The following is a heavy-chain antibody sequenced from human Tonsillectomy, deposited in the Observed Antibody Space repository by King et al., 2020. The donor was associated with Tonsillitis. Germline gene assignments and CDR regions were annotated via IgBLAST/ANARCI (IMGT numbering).Heavy chain of an antibody. V-gene: IGHV3-23*04. CDR1: GFTFYNYA. J-gene: IGHJ4*02. CDR2: ISGSGAGT. D-gene: IGHD1-26*01. Sequence: VQLVESGGGLAQPGGSLRLSCAASGFTFYNYAMSWVRQAPGKGLEWVSAISGSGAGTYCADSVKGRFTISRDNPKNTLYLQMNSLRAEDTALYYCAKSINSGRLAGTADWGQGTQVTVSS. CDR3: AKSINSGRLAGTAD.